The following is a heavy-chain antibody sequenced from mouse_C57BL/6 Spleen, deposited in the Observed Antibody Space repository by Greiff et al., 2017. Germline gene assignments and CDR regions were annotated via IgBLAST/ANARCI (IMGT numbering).Heavy chain of an antibody. CDR3: ARSTEGFDY. J-gene: IGHJ2*01. V-gene: IGHV7-3*01. CDR1: GFTFTDYY. CDR2: IRNKANGYTT. Sequence: EVQRVESGGGLVQPGGSLSLSCAASGFTFTDYYMSWVRQPPGKALEWLGFIRNKANGYTTEYSASVKGRFTISRDNSQSILYLQMNALRAEDSATYYCARSTEGFDYWGQGTTLTVSS.